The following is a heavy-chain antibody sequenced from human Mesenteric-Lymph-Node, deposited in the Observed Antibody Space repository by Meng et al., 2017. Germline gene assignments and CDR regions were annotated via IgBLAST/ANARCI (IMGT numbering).Heavy chain of an antibody. D-gene: IGHD6-19*01. V-gene: IGHV3-13*01. J-gene: IGHJ3*02. Sequence: GESLKISCASSGFTFSRYDMHWVRLVIGKGLEWVSAIGIRYDTHYADSVEGRFTISRENGKNSLYLEVNNLRDGDTAVYYCARGGLAVAGIDAFDIWGQGTKVTVSS. CDR3: ARGGLAVAGIDAFDI. CDR2: IGIRYDT. CDR1: GFTFSRYD.